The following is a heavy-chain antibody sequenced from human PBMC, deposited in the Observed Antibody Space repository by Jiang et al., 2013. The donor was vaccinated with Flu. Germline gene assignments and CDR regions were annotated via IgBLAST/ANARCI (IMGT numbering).Heavy chain of an antibody. CDR1: GFPFSSYA. CDR3: ARSSSLSGSGRPNGDNWLDP. D-gene: IGHD3-10*01. Sequence: VQLLESGGGVVQPGRSLRLSCAASGFPFSSYAMSWVRQAPGKGLEWVSSISSSADSTYYADSVKGRFTISRDNSKNTLYLQMNSLRAEDTAVYYCARSSSLSGSGRPNGDNWLDPGAREPWSPSPQ. J-gene: IGHJ5*02. CDR2: ISSSADST. V-gene: IGHV3-23*01.